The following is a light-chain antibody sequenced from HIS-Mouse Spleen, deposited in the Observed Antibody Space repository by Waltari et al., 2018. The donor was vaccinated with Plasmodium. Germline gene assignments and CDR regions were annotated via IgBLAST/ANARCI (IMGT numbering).Light chain of an antibody. Sequence: SYELTQPPSLSASPGHTASITCSADTLGHKYACWYQQKPGQAPVLVIYQGSKRPSGMPERFSGSNSGNTATLTISGTQAMDEADYYCQAWDSSTVVFGGGTKLTVL. CDR3: QAWDSSTVV. V-gene: IGLV3-1*01. CDR2: QGS. CDR1: TLGHKY. J-gene: IGLJ2*01.